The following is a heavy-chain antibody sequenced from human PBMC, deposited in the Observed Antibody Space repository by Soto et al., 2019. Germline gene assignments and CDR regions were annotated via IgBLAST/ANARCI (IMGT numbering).Heavy chain of an antibody. J-gene: IGHJ4*02. Sequence: GGSLRLSCTAAGFTFSSYAMSWVRRAPGKGLEWVSSINGGGGTTNYADSVKGRFTISRDNSKNTMYLQMNSLRAEDTALYFCAKIICTTNCYDYWGQGTLVTVSS. CDR3: AKIICTTNCYDY. CDR2: INGGGGTT. V-gene: IGHV3-23*01. D-gene: IGHD2-2*01. CDR1: GFTFSSYA.